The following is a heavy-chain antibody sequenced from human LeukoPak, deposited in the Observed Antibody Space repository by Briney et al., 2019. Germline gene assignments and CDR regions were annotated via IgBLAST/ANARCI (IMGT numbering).Heavy chain of an antibody. CDR3: AXVKAXQAXRWXRLQYFDY. Sequence: SQTLSLTCTVSGGSISSGGYYWSWIRQHPGKGLEWIGYIYYSGSTYYNPSLKSRVTISVDTSKNQFSLKLSSVTAADTAVYXXAXVKAXQAXRWXRLQYFDYWGQGTLVTVSS. J-gene: IGHJ4*02. V-gene: IGHV4-31*03. CDR1: GGSISSGGYY. CDR2: IYYSGST.